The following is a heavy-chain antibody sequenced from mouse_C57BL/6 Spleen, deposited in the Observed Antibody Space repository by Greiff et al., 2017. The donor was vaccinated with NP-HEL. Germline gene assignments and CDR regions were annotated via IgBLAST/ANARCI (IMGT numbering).Heavy chain of an antibody. J-gene: IGHJ3*01. CDR2: IDPSDSYT. Sequence: VQLQQPGAELVKPGASVKLSCKASGYTFTSYWMQWVKQRPGQGLEWIGEIDPSDSYTNYNQKFKGKATLTVDTSSSTAYMQSSSLTSEDAAVYYCARRGYGSSPGFAYWGQGTLVTVSA. V-gene: IGHV1-50*01. CDR1: GYTFTSYW. D-gene: IGHD1-1*01. CDR3: ARRGYGSSPGFAY.